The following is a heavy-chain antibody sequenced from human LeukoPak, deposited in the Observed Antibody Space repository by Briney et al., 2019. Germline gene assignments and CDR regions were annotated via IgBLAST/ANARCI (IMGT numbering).Heavy chain of an antibody. CDR3: PRPNGSGIRSAIDY. J-gene: IGHJ4*02. CDR1: VCTFIDYY. Sequence: GASVKVSCKSSVCTFIDYYIHWVRQAPGQGLEWMGWINPNSAGTNYAQRFQGRITMTRDTSISTAYMELSRLRSGDTAVYYCPRPNGSGIRSAIDYWGQGTPVTVSS. V-gene: IGHV1-2*02. D-gene: IGHD3-10*01. CDR2: INPNSAGT.